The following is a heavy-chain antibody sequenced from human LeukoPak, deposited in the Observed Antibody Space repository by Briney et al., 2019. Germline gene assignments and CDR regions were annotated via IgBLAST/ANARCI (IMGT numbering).Heavy chain of an antibody. CDR1: GFTFSNYG. CDR2: IWYDGSNK. D-gene: IGHD3-16*01. Sequence: GGSLRLTCADSGFTFSNYGMHWVRQAPGKGLEWVALIWYDGSNKYYADSVKGRFTISRDNSKNTLYLQMNSLRAEDTAVYYCAKERVWGSYRPIDYWGQGTLVTVSS. V-gene: IGHV3-33*06. J-gene: IGHJ4*02. CDR3: AKERVWGSYRPIDY.